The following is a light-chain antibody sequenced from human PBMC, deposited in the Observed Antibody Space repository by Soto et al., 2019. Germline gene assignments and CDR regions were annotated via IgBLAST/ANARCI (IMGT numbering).Light chain of an antibody. J-gene: IGKJ1*01. V-gene: IGKV4-1*01. CDR3: QQYYITPPT. Sequence: DIVMTQSPDSLAVSLGERATINCKSSQSVLYSSNNKNYLAWYQQKPGQPPKLLIYWASIRESGVPDRFSGSESGTDFTLTISSLQAEDVAVYYCQQYYITPPTFGQGTKVEIK. CDR1: QSVLYSSNNKNY. CDR2: WAS.